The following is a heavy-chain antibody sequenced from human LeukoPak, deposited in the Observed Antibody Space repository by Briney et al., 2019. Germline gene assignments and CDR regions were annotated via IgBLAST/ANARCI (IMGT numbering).Heavy chain of an antibody. D-gene: IGHD1-26*01. V-gene: IGHV3-30*02. CDR2: IRYDGSNK. CDR1: GFTFSSYG. J-gene: IGHJ4*02. CDR3: AKRACGSYFLLLGCYFDY. Sequence: PGRSLRLSCAASGFTFSSYGMHWVRQAPGKGLEWVAFIRYDGSNKYYADSVKGRFTISRDNSKNTLYLQMNSLRAEDTAVYYCAKRACGSYFLLLGCYFDYWGQGTLVTVSS.